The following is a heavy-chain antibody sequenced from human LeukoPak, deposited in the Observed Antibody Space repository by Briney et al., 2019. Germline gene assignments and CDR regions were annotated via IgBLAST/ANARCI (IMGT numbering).Heavy chain of an antibody. D-gene: IGHD3-10*01. CDR3: ARTRYYYNSRSYGAPYYFDY. CDR1: GGSISSNSYY. V-gene: IGHV4-39*01. CDR2: IYYSGST. J-gene: IGHJ4*02. Sequence: SETLSLTCAVSGGSISSNSYYWGWIRQPPGKGLEWIGSIYYSGSTYYSPSFKSRVTISVDTSKIQFSLKLSSVTAADTAVYYCARTRYYYNSRSYGAPYYFDYWGQGTLVTVSS.